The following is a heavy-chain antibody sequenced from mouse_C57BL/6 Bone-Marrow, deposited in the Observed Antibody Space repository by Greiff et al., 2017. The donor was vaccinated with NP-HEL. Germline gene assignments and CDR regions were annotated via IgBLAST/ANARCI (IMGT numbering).Heavy chain of an antibody. Sequence: EVMLVESGGGLVQPKGSLKLSCAASGFSFNTYAMNWVRQAPGKGLEWVARIRSKSNNYATYYADSVKDRFTISRDDSESMLYLQMNNLKTEDTAMYYCVRQGLRRFGYFDYWGQGTTLTVSS. V-gene: IGHV10-1*01. CDR2: IRSKSNNYAT. D-gene: IGHD2-2*01. CDR1: GFSFNTYA. J-gene: IGHJ2*01. CDR3: VRQGLRRFGYFDY.